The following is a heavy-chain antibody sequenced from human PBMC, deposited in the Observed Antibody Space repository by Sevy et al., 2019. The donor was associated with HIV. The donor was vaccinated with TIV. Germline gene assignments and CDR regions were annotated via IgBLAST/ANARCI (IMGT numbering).Heavy chain of an antibody. D-gene: IGHD2-15*01. CDR3: AKDTRDCSGGTCYSAPLYNWFDP. CDR1: EFTFSYYG. V-gene: IGHV3-33*03. J-gene: IGHJ5*02. Sequence: GGSLRLSCVGSEFTFSYYGMHWVRQAPGKGLEWVAAIWYDGSNKYYADSVKGRFTISKDNSKNTLYLQMNSLRAEDRAVYYCAKDTRDCSGGTCYSAPLYNWFDPWGQGTLVTVSS. CDR2: IWYDGSNK.